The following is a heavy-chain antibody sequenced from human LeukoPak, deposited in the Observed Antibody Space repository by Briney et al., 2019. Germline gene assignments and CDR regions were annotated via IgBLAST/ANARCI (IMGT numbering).Heavy chain of an antibody. J-gene: IGHJ4*02. V-gene: IGHV4-59*08. CDR3: ARHSPPLLWFGELRGYFDY. CDR1: GGSISSYY. CDR2: IYYSGST. D-gene: IGHD3-10*01. Sequence: SETLSLTCTVSGGSISSYYWSWIRQPPGKGLEWIGYIYYSGSTNYNPSLKSRVTISVDTSKNQFSLKRSSVTAADTAMYYCARHSPPLLWFGELRGYFDYWGQGTLVTVSS.